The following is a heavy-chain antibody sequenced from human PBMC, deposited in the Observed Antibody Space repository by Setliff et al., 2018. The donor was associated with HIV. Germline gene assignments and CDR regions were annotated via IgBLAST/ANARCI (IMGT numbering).Heavy chain of an antibody. CDR1: GYTFTSYA. V-gene: IGHV7-4-1*02. CDR2: INTNTGNP. J-gene: IGHJ3*02. Sequence: ASVKVSCKASGYTFTSYAMNWVRQAPGQGLEWMGRINTNTGNPTYAQGFTGRFVFSLDTSVSTAYLQISSLKAEDTAVYYCARDRYHYGSGSYYQSGSDAFDIWGQGTMVTVSS. CDR3: ARDRYHYGSGSYYQSGSDAFDI. D-gene: IGHD3-10*01.